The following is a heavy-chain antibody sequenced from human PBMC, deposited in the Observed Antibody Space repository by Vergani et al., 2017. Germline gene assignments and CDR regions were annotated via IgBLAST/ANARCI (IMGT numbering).Heavy chain of an antibody. J-gene: IGHJ4*02. CDR3: TKGSREYTGYFFDY. Sequence: EVQLLESGGGLVQPGGSLRLSCAASGFIFSSYAMSWVRQAPGKGLEWVSAISGSGGSTYYANSVKGRFTISRDNSKNTLHLQINSLRADDTAVYYCTKGSREYTGYFFDYWGQGTLATVSS. CDR2: ISGSGGST. D-gene: IGHD5-12*01. V-gene: IGHV3-23*01. CDR1: GFIFSSYA.